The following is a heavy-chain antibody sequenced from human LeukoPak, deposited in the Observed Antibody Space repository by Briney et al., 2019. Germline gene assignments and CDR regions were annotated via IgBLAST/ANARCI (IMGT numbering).Heavy chain of an antibody. Sequence: PGGSLRLSCAASGFTFSSYWMNWVRQAPGKGLEGVANIKEDGSHENYVDSVKGRFTISRDNAKNSLYLQMNSLRAEDTAVYYCASLYCSSISCGAFDIWGQGTMVTVSS. CDR3: ASLYCSSISCGAFDI. V-gene: IGHV3-7*01. D-gene: IGHD2-2*01. CDR1: GFTFSSYW. J-gene: IGHJ3*02. CDR2: IKEDGSHE.